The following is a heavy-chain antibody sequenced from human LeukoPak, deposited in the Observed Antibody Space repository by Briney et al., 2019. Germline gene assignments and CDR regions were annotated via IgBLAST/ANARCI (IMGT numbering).Heavy chain of an antibody. Sequence: ASVKVSFKASGYTFTGYYMHWVRQAPGQGLAWMGWIDPNSGGTSYAQKFQGRVTMTRDTSISTVYMELSSLRSDDTAVYYCASDRGGSSWYLDYWGQGTLVTVSS. V-gene: IGHV1-2*02. D-gene: IGHD6-13*01. CDR1: GYTFTGYY. CDR2: IDPNSGGT. J-gene: IGHJ4*02. CDR3: ASDRGGSSWYLDY.